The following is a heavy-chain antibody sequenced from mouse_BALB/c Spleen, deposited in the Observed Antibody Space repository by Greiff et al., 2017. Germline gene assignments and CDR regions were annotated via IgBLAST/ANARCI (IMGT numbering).Heavy chain of an antibody. D-gene: IGHD3-3*01. Sequence: VQLQQSGAELVKPGASVKLSCTASGFNIKDTYMHWVKQRPEQGLEWIGRIDPANGNTKYDPKFQGKATITADTSSNTAYLQLSSLTSEDTAVYYCARGHDRYFDVWGAGTTVTVSA. V-gene: IGHV14-3*02. CDR2: IDPANGNT. CDR3: ARGHDRYFDV. J-gene: IGHJ1*01. CDR1: GFNIKDTY.